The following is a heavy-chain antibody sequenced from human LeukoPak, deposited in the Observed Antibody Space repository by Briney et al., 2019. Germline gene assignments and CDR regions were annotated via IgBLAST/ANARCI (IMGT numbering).Heavy chain of an antibody. J-gene: IGHJ6*04. CDR1: GCTFSSYA. Sequence: SVKVSCKASGCTFSSYAISLVRQAPGQGLEWMGGIIPNFGTANYAQKFQGRVTMTADESTSTAYMELSSLRSDDTAVYYCARVAADTSVSLDVWGKGSLVTVSS. CDR2: IIPNFGTA. D-gene: IGHD2-21*01. V-gene: IGHV1-69*01. CDR3: ARVAADTSVSLDV.